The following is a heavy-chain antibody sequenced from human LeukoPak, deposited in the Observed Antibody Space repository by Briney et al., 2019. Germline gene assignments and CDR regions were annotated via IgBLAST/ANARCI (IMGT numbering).Heavy chain of an antibody. CDR1: GFTFSSYA. CDR2: ISGSGDST. Sequence: GGSLRLSCAASGFTFSSYAMSWVRQAPGKGLEWVSAISGSGDSTYYGDSVKGRFTISRDNSKNTLYLQMNSLRAEDTAVYYCAKSAKDHGDYVYYYYYGMDVWGQGTTVTVSS. CDR3: AKSAKDHGDYVYYYYYGMDV. J-gene: IGHJ6*02. D-gene: IGHD4-17*01. V-gene: IGHV3-23*01.